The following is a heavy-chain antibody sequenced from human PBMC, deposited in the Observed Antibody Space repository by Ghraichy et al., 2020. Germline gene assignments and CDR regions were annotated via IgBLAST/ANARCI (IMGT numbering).Heavy chain of an antibody. V-gene: IGHV4-59*01. CDR3: AGSRRVTTVTWIDY. CDR2: IYDSGST. CDR1: GGSISSYY. D-gene: IGHD4-17*01. Sequence: SETLSLTCTVSGGSISSYYWTWIRLPPGTGLEWIGYIYDSGSTNYNPSLKSRVTISVDTATKQFSLKLTSLTAADTAVYFCAGSRRVTTVTWIDYWGQGRLVTVAS. J-gene: IGHJ4*02.